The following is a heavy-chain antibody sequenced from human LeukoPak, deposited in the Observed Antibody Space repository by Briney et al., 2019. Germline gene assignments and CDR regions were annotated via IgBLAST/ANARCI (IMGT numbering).Heavy chain of an antibody. CDR1: GASISRTTYY. D-gene: IGHD4-17*01. CDR2: VFHTGTA. Sequence: SETLSLTCSVSGASISRTTYYWGWIRQPPGKGLEWIGSVFHTGTAYYNPSLRSRVTLSVDTSKNQFSLKMSSVTAADTAVYYCPKNDVGDYGTWGQGTLVAVSS. V-gene: IGHV4-39*01. CDR3: PKNDVGDYGT. J-gene: IGHJ5*02.